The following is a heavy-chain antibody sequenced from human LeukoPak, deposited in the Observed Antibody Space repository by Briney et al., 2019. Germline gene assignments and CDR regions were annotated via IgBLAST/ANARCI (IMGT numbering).Heavy chain of an antibody. V-gene: IGHV3-23*01. D-gene: IGHD2-2*02. Sequence: GGSLRLSCEASGFIFSTYAMSWFRQAPGKGLEWVSAIGGSTGGAYYADSVKGRFTISRDNSKNTLYLQMNSLRAEDTAIYYCAKKGCTSISCYNNFWGQGTLVTVSS. J-gene: IGHJ4*02. CDR2: IGGSTGGA. CDR1: GFIFSTYA. CDR3: AKKGCTSISCYNNF.